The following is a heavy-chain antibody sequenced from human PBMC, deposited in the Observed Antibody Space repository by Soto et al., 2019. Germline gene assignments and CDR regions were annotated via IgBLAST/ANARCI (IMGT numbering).Heavy chain of an antibody. CDR2: INPSGGST. D-gene: IGHD4-17*01. CDR3: ARDTTTVTTAGAFDI. V-gene: IGHV1-46*01. CDR1: GYTFTSYY. J-gene: IGHJ3*02. Sequence: ASVKVSCKASGYTFTSYYMHWVRQAPGQGLEWMGIINPSGGSTSYAQKFQGRVTMTRDTSTSTVYMELSSLRSEDTAVYYCARDTTTVTTAGAFDIWGQGTMVTVSS.